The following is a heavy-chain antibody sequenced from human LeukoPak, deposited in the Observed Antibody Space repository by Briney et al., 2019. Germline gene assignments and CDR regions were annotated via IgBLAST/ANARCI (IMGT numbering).Heavy chain of an antibody. V-gene: IGHV3-74*01. J-gene: IGHJ4*02. CDR1: GFTFSSYA. CDR3: ARGPYENDYVWGSYRSLVYFDY. Sequence: GGSLRLSCAASGFTFSSYAMHWVRQAPGKGLVWVSRINSDGSSTSYADSVKGRFTISGDNAKNTLYLQMNSLRAEDTAVYYCARGPYENDYVWGSYRSLVYFDYWGQGTLVTVSS. D-gene: IGHD3-16*02. CDR2: INSDGSST.